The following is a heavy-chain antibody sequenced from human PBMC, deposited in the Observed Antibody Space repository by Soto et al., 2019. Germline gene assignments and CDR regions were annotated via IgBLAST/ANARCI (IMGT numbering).Heavy chain of an antibody. V-gene: IGHV1-46*01. CDR3: ARVQERFLEWSLGMDV. D-gene: IGHD3-3*01. CDR1: GYTFTSYY. Sequence: ASVKVSCKASGYTFTSYYMHWVRQAPGQGLEWMGIINPSGGSTSYAQKFQGRVTMTRDTSTSTVYMELSSLRSEDTAVYYCARVQERFLEWSLGMDVWGQGTTVTVSS. CDR2: INPSGGST. J-gene: IGHJ6*02.